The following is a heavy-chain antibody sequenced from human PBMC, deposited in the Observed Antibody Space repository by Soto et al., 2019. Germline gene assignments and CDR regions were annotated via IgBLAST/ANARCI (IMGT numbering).Heavy chain of an antibody. CDR2: IYYTT. CDR3: ARTSPVAGGFDY. CDR1: GGSISNYY. J-gene: IGHJ4*02. Sequence: QVQLQESGPGLVKPSETLSLTCTVSGGSISNYYWSWIRQAPGKRLEWIGYIYYTTNYNPSLKSRATLPADTPKNQISLKLTSVTAADTAVYYCARTSPVAGGFDYWGQGTLVTVSS. V-gene: IGHV4-59*01. D-gene: IGHD6-19*01.